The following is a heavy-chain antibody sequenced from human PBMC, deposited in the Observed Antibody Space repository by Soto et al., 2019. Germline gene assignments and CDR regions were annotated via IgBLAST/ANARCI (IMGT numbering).Heavy chain of an antibody. D-gene: IGHD1-26*01. J-gene: IGHJ4*02. V-gene: IGHV4-39*01. CDR2: ISYSGSS. Sequence: QLQLQESGPGLVKPSETLSLTCTVSSGSISSTSYYWGWIRQPPGKGLEWIGSISYSGSSNYNPSLKGRXXIXVXTSTNEFSLNLSFVTAADTAVYYCARQGGSYSHFNYWGQGTLVTVSS. CDR1: SGSISSTSYY. CDR3: ARQGGSYSHFNY.